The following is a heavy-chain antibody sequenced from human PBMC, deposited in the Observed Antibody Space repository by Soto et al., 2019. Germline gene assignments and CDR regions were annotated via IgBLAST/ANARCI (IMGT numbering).Heavy chain of an antibody. D-gene: IGHD3-10*01. CDR2: ISWDGGST. V-gene: IGHV3-43*01. CDR1: GFTFDDYT. Sequence: GGSLRLSCAASGFTFDDYTMHWVRQAPGKGLEWVSLISWDGGSTYYADSVKGRFTISRDNSKNSLYLQMNSLRTEDTALYYCAKDIGWGDELGRTFDYWGQGTLVTVSS. CDR3: AKDIGWGDELGRTFDY. J-gene: IGHJ4*02.